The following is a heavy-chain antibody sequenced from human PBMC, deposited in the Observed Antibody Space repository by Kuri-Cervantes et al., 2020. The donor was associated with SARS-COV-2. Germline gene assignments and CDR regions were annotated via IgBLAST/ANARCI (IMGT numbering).Heavy chain of an antibody. D-gene: IGHD3-3*01. Sequence: ETLSLTCTVSGGSISSYYWSWVRQAPGKGLEWVANIKQDGSEKYYVDSVKGRFTISRDNAKNSLYLQMNSLRAEDTAVYYCARGVRFLDYWGQGTLVTVSS. CDR2: IKQDGSEK. CDR1: GGSISSYY. J-gene: IGHJ4*02. V-gene: IGHV3-7*01. CDR3: ARGVRFLDY.